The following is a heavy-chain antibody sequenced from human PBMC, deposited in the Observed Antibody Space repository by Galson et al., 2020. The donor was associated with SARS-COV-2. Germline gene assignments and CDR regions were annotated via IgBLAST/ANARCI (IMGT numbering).Heavy chain of an antibody. CDR3: AGENSGSYLPIGY. V-gene: IGHV4-34*01. CDR1: GGSFSGYY. J-gene: IGHJ4*02. D-gene: IGHD1-26*01. CDR2: INHSGST. Sequence: SETLSLTCAVYGGSFSGYYWSWIRQPPGKGLEWIGEINHSGSTNYNPSLKSRVTISVDTSKNQFSLKLSSVTAADTAVYYCAGENSGSYLPIGYWGQGTLVTVSS.